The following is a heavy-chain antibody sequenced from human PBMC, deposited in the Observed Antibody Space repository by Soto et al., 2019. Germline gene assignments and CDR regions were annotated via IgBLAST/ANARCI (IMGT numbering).Heavy chain of an antibody. CDR2: IIPIFGTA. V-gene: IGHV1-69*13. CDR3: ARGNYYGSGSYYNGHRDGKLNYWFDP. Sequence: GASVKVSCKASGGTFSSYAISWVRQAPGQGLEWMGGIIPIFGTANYAQKFQGRVTITADESTSTAYMELSSLRSEDTAVYYCARGNYYGSGSYYNGHRDGKLNYWFDPWGQGTLVTVSS. D-gene: IGHD3-10*01. J-gene: IGHJ5*02. CDR1: GGTFSSYA.